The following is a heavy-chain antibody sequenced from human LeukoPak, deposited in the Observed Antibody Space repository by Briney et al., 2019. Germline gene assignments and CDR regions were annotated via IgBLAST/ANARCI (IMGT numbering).Heavy chain of an antibody. Sequence: GGSLRLSCAASGFTFSSYAMSWVRQAPGKGLEWVSAISGSGGSTYYADSVKGRFTISRDNSKNTLYLQMNSLRAEDTAVYYCAGAKYSSSWPADYWGQGTPVTVSS. CDR3: AGAKYSSSWPADY. CDR2: ISGSGGST. CDR1: GFTFSSYA. V-gene: IGHV3-23*01. J-gene: IGHJ4*02. D-gene: IGHD6-13*01.